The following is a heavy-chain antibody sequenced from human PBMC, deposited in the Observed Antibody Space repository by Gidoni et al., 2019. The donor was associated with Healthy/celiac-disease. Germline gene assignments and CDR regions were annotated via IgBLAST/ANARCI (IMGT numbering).Heavy chain of an antibody. D-gene: IGHD3-22*01. Sequence: EVQLVESGGGLVQPGRSLRLSCAASGFTLDDYAIHWVRQAPGKGLEWVSGISWNSGSVGDADSVEVRFTISRDNAKNSMYLQMNSLRAEDTALYYCAKGLGYGSSGYEPDYYYYMDVWGKGTTVTVSS. V-gene: IGHV3-9*01. CDR2: ISWNSGSV. CDR1: GFTLDDYA. CDR3: AKGLGYGSSGYEPDYYYYMDV. J-gene: IGHJ6*03.